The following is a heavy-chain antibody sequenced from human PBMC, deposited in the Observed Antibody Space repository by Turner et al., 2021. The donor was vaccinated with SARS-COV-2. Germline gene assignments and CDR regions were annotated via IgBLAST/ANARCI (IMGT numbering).Heavy chain of an antibody. Sequence: QLQLQESGPGLVKPSETLSLTCAVSGGSISSSTYYWGWIRQPPGNGLEWIGNIYYSGITYYNPSLKSRVTISVDTSKNQFSLKLSSVTAADTAVYYCARLMDTAMDYYGMDVWGQGTTVTVSS. D-gene: IGHD5-18*01. CDR2: IYYSGIT. J-gene: IGHJ6*02. CDR3: ARLMDTAMDYYGMDV. CDR1: GGSISSSTYY. V-gene: IGHV4-39*01.